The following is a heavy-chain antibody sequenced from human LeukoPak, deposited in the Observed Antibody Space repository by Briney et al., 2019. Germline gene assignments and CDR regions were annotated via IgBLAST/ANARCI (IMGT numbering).Heavy chain of an antibody. Sequence: PSETLSLTCTVSGGSISSYYWSWIRQPPGKGLEWIGYMYYSGSTNYNPSTNYNPSLKSRVTISVDTSKNQFSLKLSSVTAADTAVYYCARVAIYYGSGNPGFDPWGQGTLVTVSS. D-gene: IGHD3-10*01. V-gene: IGHV4-59*01. CDR1: GGSISSYY. CDR2: MYYSGST. CDR3: ARVAIYYGSGNPGFDP. J-gene: IGHJ5*02.